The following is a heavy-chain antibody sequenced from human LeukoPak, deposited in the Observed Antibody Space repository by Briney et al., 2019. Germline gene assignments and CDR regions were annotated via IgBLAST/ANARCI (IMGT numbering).Heavy chain of an antibody. CDR1: GCSISSYY. V-gene: IGHV4-59*08. J-gene: IGHJ5*02. CDR2: IYFSGST. Sequence: SETLALTCTVSGCSISSYYWGLIRQPPGKGLEWIGDIYFSGSTNYKPSLKSPGNKSVDTSKNQFSLKLSSVTAADTAVYDCARLLNGEMQQLAKLKNDNWFDRWGQGTLVTVSA. D-gene: IGHD6-13*01. CDR3: ARLLNGEMQQLAKLKNDNWFDR.